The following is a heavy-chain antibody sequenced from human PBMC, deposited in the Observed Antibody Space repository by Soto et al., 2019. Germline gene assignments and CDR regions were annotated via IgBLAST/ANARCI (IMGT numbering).Heavy chain of an antibody. CDR1: GYTFTSYG. D-gene: IGHD6-6*01. CDR2: ISAYNGNT. J-gene: IGHJ6*02. Sequence: GASVKVSCKASGYTFTSYGISWVRQAPGQGLEWMGWISAYNGNTNYAQKLQGRVTMTTDTSTSTAYMELSRLRSDDTAVYYCARDFRSAARTYYYYYGMDVWGQGTTVTVSS. V-gene: IGHV1-18*04. CDR3: ARDFRSAARTYYYYYGMDV.